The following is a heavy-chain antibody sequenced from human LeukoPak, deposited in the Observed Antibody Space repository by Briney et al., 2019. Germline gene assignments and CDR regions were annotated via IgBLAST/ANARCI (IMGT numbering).Heavy chain of an antibody. D-gene: IGHD6-19*01. CDR1: GFTFSSYW. V-gene: IGHV3-74*01. CDR3: ARSSVSGWYYSYYFDY. Sequence: GGSLRLSCAASGFTFSSYWMHWARQAPGKGLVWVSRINSDGSSTSYADSVKGRFTISRDNAKNTLYLQMNSLRAEDTAVYYCARSSVSGWYYSYYFDYWGQGTLVTVSS. J-gene: IGHJ4*02. CDR2: INSDGSST.